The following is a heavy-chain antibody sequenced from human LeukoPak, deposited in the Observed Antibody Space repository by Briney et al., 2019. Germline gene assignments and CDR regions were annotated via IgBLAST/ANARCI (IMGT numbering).Heavy chain of an antibody. CDR1: GVSISSSNSY. CDR2: IYYTGNT. CDR3: ARAYSSSWYWNWFDP. J-gene: IGHJ5*02. V-gene: IGHV4-39*01. D-gene: IGHD6-13*01. Sequence: SETLSLTCTVSGVSISSSNSYWGWIRQPPGKGLEWIGSIYYTGNTYYNASLKSQVSISIDTSKNQFSLKVSSVSAADTAVYYCARAYSSSWYWNWFDPWGQGTLVTVSS.